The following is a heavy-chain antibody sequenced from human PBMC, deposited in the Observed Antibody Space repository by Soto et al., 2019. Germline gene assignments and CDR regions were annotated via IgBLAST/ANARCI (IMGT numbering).Heavy chain of an antibody. J-gene: IGHJ4*02. CDR2: IYYSGST. V-gene: IGHV4-59*01. Sequence: SETLSLTCTVSGGSISSYYWSWIRQPPGKGLEWIGYIYYSGSTNYNPSLKSRVTISVDTSKNQFSLKLSSVTAADTAVYYCARDSGCSGGSCYEYYFDYWGQGTLVTAPQ. D-gene: IGHD2-15*01. CDR3: ARDSGCSGGSCYEYYFDY. CDR1: GGSISSYY.